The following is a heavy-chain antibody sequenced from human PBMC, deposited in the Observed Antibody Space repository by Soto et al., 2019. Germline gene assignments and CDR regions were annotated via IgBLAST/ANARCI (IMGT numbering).Heavy chain of an antibody. Sequence: SETLSLTCTVSGGSISSNSYCLGWIRPPPGKGLEWIGSIYYSGSTKYSPSLKSRVTMSVDTSKNHFSLKLISVTTADTAVYFCAREGNLGRWIQPLDSWGQGTLVTVPS. CDR2: IYYSGST. CDR1: GGSISSNSYC. D-gene: IGHD2-2*03. J-gene: IGHJ4*02. V-gene: IGHV4-39*07. CDR3: AREGNLGRWIQPLDS.